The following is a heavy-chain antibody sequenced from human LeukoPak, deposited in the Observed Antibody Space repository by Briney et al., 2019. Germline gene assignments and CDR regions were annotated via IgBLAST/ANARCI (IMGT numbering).Heavy chain of an antibody. D-gene: IGHD2-2*01. J-gene: IGHJ4*02. CDR1: GFTFSSYG. Sequence: GGSLRLSCAASGFTFSSYGMSWVRQAPGKGLEWVSVISDSGGSTYNADSVKGRFTISRDNSKNTLYLQMNSLRAEDTAVYYCAKDFVFKLELPAAFDYWGQGTLVTVSS. CDR2: ISDSGGST. CDR3: AKDFVFKLELPAAFDY. V-gene: IGHV3-23*01.